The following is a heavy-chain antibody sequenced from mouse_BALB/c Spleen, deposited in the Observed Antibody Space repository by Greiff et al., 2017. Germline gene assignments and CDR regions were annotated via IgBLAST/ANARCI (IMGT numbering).Heavy chain of an antibody. CDR1: GFTFTDYY. CDR2: IRNKANGYTT. Sequence: EVKLVESGGGLVPPGGSLRLSCATSGFTFTDYYMSWVRQPPGKALEWLGFIRNKANGYTTEYSASVKGRFTISRDNSQSILYLQMNTLRAEDSAAYDWARDYGNYALFDYWGQGTTLTVSS. J-gene: IGHJ2*01. CDR3: ARDYGNYALFDY. D-gene: IGHD2-1*01. V-gene: IGHV7-3*02.